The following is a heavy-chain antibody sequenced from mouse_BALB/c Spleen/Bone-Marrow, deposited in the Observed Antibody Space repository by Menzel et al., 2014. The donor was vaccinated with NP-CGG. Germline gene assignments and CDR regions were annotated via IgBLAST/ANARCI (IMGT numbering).Heavy chain of an antibody. CDR1: GFTFSSFG. Sequence: DVMLVESGGGLVQPGGSRKLSCAASGFTFSSFGMHWVRQAPEKGLEWVAYISSGSSTIYYADTVKGRFTSSRDNPKNTLFLQMTSLRSEDTAMYYCTRKGALITHYYAMDYWGQGTSVTVSS. V-gene: IGHV5-17*02. CDR3: TRKGALITHYYAMDY. D-gene: IGHD2-4*01. J-gene: IGHJ4*01. CDR2: ISSGSSTI.